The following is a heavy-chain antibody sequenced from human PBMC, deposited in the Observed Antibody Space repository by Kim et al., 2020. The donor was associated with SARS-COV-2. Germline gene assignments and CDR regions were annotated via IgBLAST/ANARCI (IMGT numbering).Heavy chain of an antibody. CDR2: IIPIFGTA. CDR1: GGTFSSYA. D-gene: IGHD5-12*01. J-gene: IGHJ6*02. V-gene: IGHV1-69*13. Sequence: SVKVSCKASGGTFSSYAISWVRQAPGQGLEWMGGIIPIFGTANYAQKFQGRVTITADESTSTAYMELSSLRSEDTAVYYCAREHIVATDGNYYYYGMDVWGQGTTVTVSS. CDR3: AREHIVATDGNYYYYGMDV.